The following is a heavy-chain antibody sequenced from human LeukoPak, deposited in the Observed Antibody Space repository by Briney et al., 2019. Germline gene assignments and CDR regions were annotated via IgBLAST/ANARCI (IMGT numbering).Heavy chain of an antibody. CDR1: GASITSHY. V-gene: IGHV4-39*01. D-gene: IGHD3-16*01. CDR2: VYYSGST. CDR3: ARKGGGALFDP. J-gene: IGHJ5*02. Sequence: SETLSLTCTVSGASITSHYWGWIRQPPGKGLEWIGSVYYSGSTYYNPSLKSRVSISVDTSNDQFSLKLSSVTAADTAVYFCARKGGGALFDPWGQGTLVTVSA.